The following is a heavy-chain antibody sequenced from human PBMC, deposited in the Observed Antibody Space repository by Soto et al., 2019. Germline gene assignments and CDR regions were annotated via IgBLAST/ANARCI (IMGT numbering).Heavy chain of an antibody. J-gene: IGHJ5*02. Sequence: QVQLHQWGAGLLKPSETLSLTCAVYGGSFSGYYWSWIRQPPGKGLEWIGEINHSGSTNYNPSLKSRVTITVDTSKNQFALRLSAVTAADTAVYYCARGKGILATGPRVLFDPWGQGTLVTVSS. CDR3: ARGKGILATGPRVLFDP. D-gene: IGHD1-26*01. CDR2: INHSGST. CDR1: GGSFSGYY. V-gene: IGHV4-34*01.